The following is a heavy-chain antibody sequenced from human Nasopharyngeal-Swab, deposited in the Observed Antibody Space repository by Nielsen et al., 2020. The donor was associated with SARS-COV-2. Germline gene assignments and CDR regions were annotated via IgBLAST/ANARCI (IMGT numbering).Heavy chain of an antibody. CDR1: GFTFSSYA. Sequence: GGSLRLSCAASGFTFSSYAMSWVRQAPGKGLEWVSAISGSGGSTYYADSVKGRFTISRGNSKNTLYLQMNSLRAEDTAVYYCAKRPTGSTFGDWGQGTLVTVSS. CDR2: ISGSGGST. V-gene: IGHV3-23*01. J-gene: IGHJ4*02. CDR3: AKRPTGSTFGD. D-gene: IGHD3-16*01.